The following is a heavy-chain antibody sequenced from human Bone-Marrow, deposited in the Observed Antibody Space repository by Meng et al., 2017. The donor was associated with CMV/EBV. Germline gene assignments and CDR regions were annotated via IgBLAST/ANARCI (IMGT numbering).Heavy chain of an antibody. Sequence: GGSLRLSCAASGFTFSSYAMHWVRQAPGKGLEWVAVISYDGSNKYYADSVKGRFTISRDNSKNTLYLQMNSLRAEDTAVYYCATVGSWGYYTAHYYAMDVCGQGTTVTVSS. CDR3: ATVGSWGYYTAHYYAMDV. V-gene: IGHV3-30*04. CDR2: ISYDGSNK. CDR1: GFTFSSYA. D-gene: IGHD3-10*01. J-gene: IGHJ6*02.